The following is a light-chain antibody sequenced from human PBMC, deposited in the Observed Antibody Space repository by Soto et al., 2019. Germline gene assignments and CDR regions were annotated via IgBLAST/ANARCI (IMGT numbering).Light chain of an antibody. CDR2: GNN. CDR3: GSWDRSLSAYV. Sequence: QSVLTQPPSASGTPGQRVAISCSGGNSNIGTNHVNWYQQLPGTAPKLLIYGNNQRPSGVPDRFSGSKSGTSATLGITGFQTGDEADYYCGSWDRSLSAYVFGTGTKVTVL. V-gene: IGLV1-44*01. J-gene: IGLJ1*01. CDR1: NSNIGTNH.